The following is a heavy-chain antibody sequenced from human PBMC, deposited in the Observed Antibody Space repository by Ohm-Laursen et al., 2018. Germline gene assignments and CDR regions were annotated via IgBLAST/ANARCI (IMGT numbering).Heavy chain of an antibody. CDR3: AKGGEYCSKSYYFDF. V-gene: IGHV3-9*01. CDR2: ISWHSGTI. D-gene: IGHD6-6*01. J-gene: IGHJ4*02. CDR1: GFTFNNYA. Sequence: SLRLSCAASGFTFNNYAMHWVRQAPGKGLEWVSGISWHSGTIVYADSVKGRFTISRDNAQNSLYLQMNSLRSGDTALYFCAKGGEYCSKSYYFDFWGQGTLVTVSS.